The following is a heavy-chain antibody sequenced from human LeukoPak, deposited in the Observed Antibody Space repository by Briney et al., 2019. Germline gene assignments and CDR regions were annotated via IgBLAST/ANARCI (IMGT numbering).Heavy chain of an antibody. CDR3: ATEDYYDSGSSDH. D-gene: IGHD3-22*01. J-gene: IGHJ5*02. Sequence: ASVKVSCKASGYTFTGYYMHWVRQAPGQGLEWMGWINPNSGGTNYAQKFQGRVTMTRDTSIGTAYMELSRLRSDDTAVYYCATEDYYDSGSSDHWGQGTLVTVS. CDR1: GYTFTGYY. CDR2: INPNSGGT. V-gene: IGHV1-2*02.